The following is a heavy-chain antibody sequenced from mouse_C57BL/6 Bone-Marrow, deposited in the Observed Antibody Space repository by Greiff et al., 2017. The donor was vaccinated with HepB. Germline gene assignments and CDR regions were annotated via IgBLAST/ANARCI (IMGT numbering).Heavy chain of an antibody. V-gene: IGHV1-50*01. J-gene: IGHJ4*01. CDR2: IDPSDSYT. CDR1: GYTFTSYW. Sequence: QVQLQPGAELVKPGASVKLSCKASGYTFTSYWMQWVKQRPGQGLEWIGEIDPSDSYTNYNQKFKGKATLTVDTSSSTAYMQLSSLTSEDSAVYYCARKRDYAMDYWGQGTSVTVSS. CDR3: ARKRDYAMDY.